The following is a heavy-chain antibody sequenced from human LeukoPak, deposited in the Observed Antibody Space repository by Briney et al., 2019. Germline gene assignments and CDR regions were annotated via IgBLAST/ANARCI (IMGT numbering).Heavy chain of an antibody. CDR3: ASFHRSGTDY. J-gene: IGHJ4*02. V-gene: IGHV4-61*02. D-gene: IGHD3-3*01. Sequence: SQTLSLTCTVPGGSISSGSYYWSWIRQPAGKGLEWIGRIYTSGSTNYNPSLKSRVTISVDTSKNQFSLKLSSVTAADTAVYYCASFHRSGTDYWGQGTLVTVSS. CDR2: IYTSGST. CDR1: GGSISSGSYY.